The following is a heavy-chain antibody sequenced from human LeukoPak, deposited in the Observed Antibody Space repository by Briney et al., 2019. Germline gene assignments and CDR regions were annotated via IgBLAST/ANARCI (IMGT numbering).Heavy chain of an antibody. Sequence: PGRSLRLSRAASGFTFSSYGMHWVRQAPGKGLEWVAVIWYDGSNKYYADSVKGRFTISRDNSKNTLYLQMNSLRAEDTAVYYCARDGGDYLFDYWGQGTLVTVSS. V-gene: IGHV3-33*01. J-gene: IGHJ4*02. CDR3: ARDGGDYLFDY. CDR1: GFTFSSYG. D-gene: IGHD3-16*01. CDR2: IWYDGSNK.